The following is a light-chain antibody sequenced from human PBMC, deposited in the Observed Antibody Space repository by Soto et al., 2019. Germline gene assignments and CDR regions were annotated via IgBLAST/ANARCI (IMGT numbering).Light chain of an antibody. CDR2: EVT. V-gene: IGLV2-14*01. J-gene: IGLJ1*01. CDR3: SSFTSSNTLPYV. CDR1: SSDVGGYNY. Sequence: QSVLTQPASVSGSPGQSITISCTGTSSDVGGYNYVSWYQQHPGKAPKLMIYEVTTRPSGVSNRFSGSKSGNTASLTISGLQADDEADYYCSSFTSSNTLPYVFGSGTKVTVL.